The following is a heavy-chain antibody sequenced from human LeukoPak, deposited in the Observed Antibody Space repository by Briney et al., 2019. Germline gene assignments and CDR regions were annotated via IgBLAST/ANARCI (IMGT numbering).Heavy chain of an antibody. V-gene: IGHV4-30-4*08. J-gene: IGHJ5*02. CDR2: IYYDAGA. D-gene: IGHD3-16*02. Sequence: SQTLSLTCTVSGGSVSATNHYWSWLRQHPGKGPEWIAYIYYDAGAYYNPSLESRVTISLDSSANQFSLRLSSVTAADTAVYYCARGSRYTSLSHWFDPWGQGTLVTVSS. CDR3: ARGSRYTSLSHWFDP. CDR1: GGSVSATNHY.